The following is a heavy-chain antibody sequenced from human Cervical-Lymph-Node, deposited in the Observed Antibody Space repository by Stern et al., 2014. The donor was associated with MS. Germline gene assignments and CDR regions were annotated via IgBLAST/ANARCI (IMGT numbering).Heavy chain of an antibody. CDR3: ARDAKGTPRSNSSSWYTGY. J-gene: IGHJ4*02. CDR1: GFTFSSYG. Sequence: VQLEESGGGVVQPGRSLRLSCAASGFTFSSYGMHWVRQAPGKGLEWGAVIWYDGSNQYYADSVTGRFTISRDNSKNTLYLQMNSLRAEDTAWYYCARDAKGTPRSNSSSWYTGYWGQGTLVTVSS. D-gene: IGHD6-13*01. V-gene: IGHV3-33*01. CDR2: IWYDGSNQ.